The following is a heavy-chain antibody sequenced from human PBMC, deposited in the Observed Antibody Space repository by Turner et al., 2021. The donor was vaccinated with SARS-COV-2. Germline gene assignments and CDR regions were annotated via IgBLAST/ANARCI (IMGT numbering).Heavy chain of an antibody. CDR2: IDGSGERT. CDR3: ATSGGARNFYWYFDI. V-gene: IGHV3-23*01. J-gene: IGHJ2*01. D-gene: IGHD1-7*01. Sequence: EVQLLESGRGLVQPGGSLRLSCAASGITFIAYGFNWVRQAPGKGLEWVSTIDGSGERTYYTDSVKGRFTISRDNSNNTVYLQMTSLRAEDTAVYYCATSGGARNFYWYFDIWGRGTLVTVSS. CDR1: GITFIAYG.